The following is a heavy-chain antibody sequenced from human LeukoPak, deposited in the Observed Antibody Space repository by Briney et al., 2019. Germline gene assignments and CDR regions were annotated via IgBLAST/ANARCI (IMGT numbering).Heavy chain of an antibody. CDR3: ARDLWFGESTQSDY. Sequence: GGSLRLSCVVSGLTFSNYWMNWVRQAPGKGLEWVANIKKDGSEKNYVDAVKGRFTISRDNAKNSLYLQMNSLRAEDTAVYYCARDLWFGESTQSDYWGQGTLVTVSS. D-gene: IGHD3-10*01. CDR2: IKKDGSEK. J-gene: IGHJ4*02. CDR1: GLTFSNYW. V-gene: IGHV3-7*01.